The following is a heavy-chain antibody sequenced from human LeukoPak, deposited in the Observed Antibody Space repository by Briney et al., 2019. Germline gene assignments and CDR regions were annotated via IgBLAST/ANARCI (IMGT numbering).Heavy chain of an antibody. CDR1: GGTFSSYA. V-gene: IGHV1-69*13. D-gene: IGHD5-18*01. CDR2: IIPIFGTA. Sequence: SVKVSCKASGGTFSSYAISWVRQAPGQGLEWMGGIIPIFGTANYAQKFQGRVTITADESTSTAYMELRSLRSDDTAVYYCARAGYSYGPPKGDYWGQGTLVTVSS. CDR3: ARAGYSYGPPKGDY. J-gene: IGHJ4*02.